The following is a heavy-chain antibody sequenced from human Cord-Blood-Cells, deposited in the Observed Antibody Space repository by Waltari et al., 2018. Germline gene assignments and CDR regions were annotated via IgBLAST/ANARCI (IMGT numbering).Heavy chain of an antibody. Sequence: VQLQQWGAGLLKPSETLSLTCAVYGGSFSGYYWSWTSQPPGKGLEWIGEINHSGSTNYNPSLKSRVTISVDTSKNQFSLKLSSVTAADTAVYYCARAPLRRYSYGHDAFDIWGQGTMVTVSS. CDR3: ARAPLRRYSYGHDAFDI. D-gene: IGHD5-18*01. V-gene: IGHV4-34*01. J-gene: IGHJ3*02. CDR2: INHSGST. CDR1: GGSFSGYY.